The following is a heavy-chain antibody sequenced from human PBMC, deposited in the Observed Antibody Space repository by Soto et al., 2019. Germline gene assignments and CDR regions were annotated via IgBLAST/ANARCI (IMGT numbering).Heavy chain of an antibody. CDR2: IRGSDGGT. D-gene: IGHD3-3*01. J-gene: IGHJ5*02. Sequence: GGSLRLSCAASGFTFSSYAVSWVRQAPGKGLEKISAIRGSDGGTYSADSVKGRLNNSRDNSKNTLYLQMNSLRAEDTAVYYCAKALGLRFLEFEASWGQGTLVTVSS. V-gene: IGHV3-23*01. CDR1: GFTFSSYA. CDR3: AKALGLRFLEFEAS.